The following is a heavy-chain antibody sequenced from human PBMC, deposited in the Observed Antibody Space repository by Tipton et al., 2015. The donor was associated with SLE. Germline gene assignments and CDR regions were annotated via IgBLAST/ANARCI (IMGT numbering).Heavy chain of an antibody. J-gene: IGHJ6*03. CDR3: ARGRPAYYYMDV. Sequence: TLSLTCTVSGGSISSSSYYWGWIRQPPGKGLEWIGSIYYSGSTYYNPSLKSRVTISVDTSKNQFSLKLSSVTAADTAVYYRARGRPAYYYMDVWGKGTTVTVSS. CDR1: GGSISSSSYY. CDR2: IYYSGST. V-gene: IGHV4-39*07.